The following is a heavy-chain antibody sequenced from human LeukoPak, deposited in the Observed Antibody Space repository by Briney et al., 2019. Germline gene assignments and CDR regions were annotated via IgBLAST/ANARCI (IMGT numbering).Heavy chain of an antibody. Sequence: LAGGSLRLSCAASGFTFSSYGMHWVRQAPGKGLEWVAFIRYDGSNKYYADSVKGRFTISRDNAKNTLYLQMNSLRAEDTAVYYCAKPMGLGYCSSTSCYMWAFDYWGQGTLVTVSS. CDR1: GFTFSSYG. D-gene: IGHD2-2*02. V-gene: IGHV3-30*02. CDR3: AKPMGLGYCSSTSCYMWAFDY. J-gene: IGHJ4*02. CDR2: IRYDGSNK.